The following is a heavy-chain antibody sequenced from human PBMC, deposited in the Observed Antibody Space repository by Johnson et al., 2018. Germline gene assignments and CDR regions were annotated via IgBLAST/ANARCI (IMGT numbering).Heavy chain of an antibody. CDR2: ISGSGGST. J-gene: IGHJ3*02. D-gene: IGHD3-10*01. Sequence: EVQLLESGGGLVQPGGSXRLSCAASGFTFSSYAMSWVRQAPGKGLEWVSAISGSGGSTYYADSVKGRFTISRDNSNNTLYLQMNSLRAEDTAVYYCAKEGDTMVRGALVPDDAFDIWGQGTMVTVSS. V-gene: IGHV3-23*01. CDR1: GFTFSSYA. CDR3: AKEGDTMVRGALVPDDAFDI.